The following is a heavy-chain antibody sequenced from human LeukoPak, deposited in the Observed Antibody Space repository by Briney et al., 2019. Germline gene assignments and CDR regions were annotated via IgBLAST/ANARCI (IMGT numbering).Heavy chain of an antibody. CDR2: IYYSGST. CDR1: GGSISSYY. Sequence: SETLSLTCTVSGGSISSYYWSWIRQPPGKGLEWIGYIYYSGSTHYNPSLKSRFTISVDTSKNQFSLKLSSVTAADTAVYYCARAGYSGVAGRYIGYYFDYWGQGTLVTVSS. D-gene: IGHD6-19*01. CDR3: ARAGYSGVAGRYIGYYFDY. V-gene: IGHV4-59*01. J-gene: IGHJ4*02.